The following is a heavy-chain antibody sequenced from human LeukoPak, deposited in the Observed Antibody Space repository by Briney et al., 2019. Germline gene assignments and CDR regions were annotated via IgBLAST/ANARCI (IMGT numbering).Heavy chain of an antibody. J-gene: IGHJ4*02. Sequence: GGSLRLSCVASGFAFSRYTMHWVRQAPGKGLEYLSAIRSNGDSTYNANSVKGRFTISRDNSKNTLYLHMGSLGPEDTAVYYCAKADNYGPHSPSVGVDFWGQGTLVIVSS. CDR1: GFAFSRYT. CDR2: IRSNGDST. V-gene: IGHV3-64*01. D-gene: IGHD4-17*01. CDR3: AKADNYGPHSPSVGVDF.